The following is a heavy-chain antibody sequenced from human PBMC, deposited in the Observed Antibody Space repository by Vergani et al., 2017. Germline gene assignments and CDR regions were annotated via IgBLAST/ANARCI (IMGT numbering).Heavy chain of an antibody. J-gene: IGHJ6*03. CDR1: GFSLNTRGVS. Sequence: QITLKESGPTLVKPTQTLTLTCTFSGFSLNTRGVSVAWIRQPPGKALDWLALIYWNDDQHYSPSLNNRVTITKDTSKNQVVLTMTNMVYVDTGTYYCVYRKTGCGTTGCFYPFYYCYYMDVWGKGTTVTVSS. D-gene: IGHD1-7*01. CDR2: IYWNDDQ. V-gene: IGHV2-5*04. CDR3: VYRKTGCGTTGCFYPFYYCYYMDV.